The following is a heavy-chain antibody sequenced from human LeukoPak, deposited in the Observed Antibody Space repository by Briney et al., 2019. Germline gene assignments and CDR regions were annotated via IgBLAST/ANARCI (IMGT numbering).Heavy chain of an antibody. V-gene: IGHV4-34*01. D-gene: IGHD2-2*01. J-gene: IGHJ5*02. Sequence: SETLSLTCAVYGGSFSGYYWSWIRQPPGKGLEWIGEINHSGSTYYNPSLKSRVTISVDRSKNQFSLKLSSVTAADTAVYYCARGSYCSSTSCRYNWFDPWGQGTLVTVSS. CDR3: ARGSYCSSTSCRYNWFDP. CDR2: INHSGST. CDR1: GGSFSGYY.